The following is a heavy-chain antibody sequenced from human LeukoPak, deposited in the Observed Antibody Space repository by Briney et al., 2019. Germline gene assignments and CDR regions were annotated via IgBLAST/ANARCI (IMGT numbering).Heavy chain of an antibody. J-gene: IGHJ4*02. CDR1: GFDFSGFS. D-gene: IGHD2-2*01. V-gene: IGHV3-7*01. CDR3: ARPRGCGSARCNNFDC. Sequence: GGSLRLSCVVSGFDFSGFSMSWVRQAPGQGLEWVAIMDEYGSDIFYVESVKGRFIISRANARNSLYLQMNNLRAEDTAVYYCARPRGCGSARCNNFDCWGQGTLVTVSS. CDR2: MDEYGSDI.